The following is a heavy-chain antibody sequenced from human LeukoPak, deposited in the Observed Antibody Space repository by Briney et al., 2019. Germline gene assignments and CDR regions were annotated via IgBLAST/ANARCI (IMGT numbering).Heavy chain of an antibody. J-gene: IGHJ5*02. V-gene: IGHV3-11*01. Sequence: GGSLRLSCAASGFTFSDYYMSWIRQAPGKGLEWVSYISSSGSTIYYADSVKGRFTISRDNAKTSLYLQMNSLRAEDTAVYYCARAHDVDTAPEGFLGWFDPWGQGTLVTVSS. D-gene: IGHD5-18*01. CDR3: ARAHDVDTAPEGFLGWFDP. CDR1: GFTFSDYY. CDR2: ISSSGSTI.